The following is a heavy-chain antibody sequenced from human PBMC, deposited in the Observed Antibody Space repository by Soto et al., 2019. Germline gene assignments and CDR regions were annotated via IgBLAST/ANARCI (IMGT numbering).Heavy chain of an antibody. Sequence: QVHLVQSGAEVKKPGASVKVSCKGSGYAFTTYGITWVRQAPGQGLEWMGWISAHNGNTNYAEKLQGRVTVNRDTSTSTAYMELRSLRSAATAVYYCARGRYGDYWGQGALVTVSS. CDR1: GYAFTTYG. J-gene: IGHJ4*02. CDR2: ISAHNGNT. CDR3: ARGRYGDY. V-gene: IGHV1-18*01. D-gene: IGHD1-1*01.